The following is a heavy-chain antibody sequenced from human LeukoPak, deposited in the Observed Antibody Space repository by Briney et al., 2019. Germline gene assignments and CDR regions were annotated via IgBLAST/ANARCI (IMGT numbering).Heavy chain of an antibody. CDR3: ASRTLGLLRKGGPMDV. D-gene: IGHD3-16*01. Sequence: ASVTVSFTASGYTFTVYYMHWVRQAPGQGLEWMGWINPNSGGTNYAQKFQGRVTMTRDTSISTAYMELSRLRSDDTAVYYCASRTLGLLRKGGPMDVWGKGTTVTVSS. CDR1: GYTFTVYY. CDR2: INPNSGGT. J-gene: IGHJ6*03. V-gene: IGHV1-2*02.